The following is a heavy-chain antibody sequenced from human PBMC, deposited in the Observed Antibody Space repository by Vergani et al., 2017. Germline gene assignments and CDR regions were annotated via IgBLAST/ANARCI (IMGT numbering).Heavy chain of an antibody. CDR1: GFTFNEYW. CDR3: ARARKFRFGVVWENWFDP. Sequence: EVELVESGGGLVQPGGSLRLSCAASGFTFNEYWMHWARQVPGKGLVWVSGMNGDGDPISYADSVKGRFTISRDNAKNTLFLQMNSLRAEDTAVYYCARARKFRFGVVWENWFDPWGQGTLVTVSS. D-gene: IGHD3-3*01. CDR2: MNGDGDPI. J-gene: IGHJ5*02. V-gene: IGHV3-74*01.